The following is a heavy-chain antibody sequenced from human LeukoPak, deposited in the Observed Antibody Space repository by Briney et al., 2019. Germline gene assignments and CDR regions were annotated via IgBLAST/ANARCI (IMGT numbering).Heavy chain of an antibody. J-gene: IGHJ4*02. D-gene: IGHD4-17*01. CDR1: GFTFSSYA. Sequence: GGSLRLSCAASGFTFSSYAMTWLRQAPGKGLEWVSGISGSGGSTYYADSVKGRFTISRDNSKNTLYLQMNSLRAEDTAVYYCAKRSQYGDNDYWGQGTLVTVSS. V-gene: IGHV3-23*01. CDR3: AKRSQYGDNDY. CDR2: ISGSGGST.